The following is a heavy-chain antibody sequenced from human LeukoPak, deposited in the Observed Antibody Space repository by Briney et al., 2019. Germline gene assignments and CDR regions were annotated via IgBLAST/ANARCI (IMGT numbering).Heavy chain of an antibody. D-gene: IGHD2-21*01. J-gene: IGHJ4*02. CDR1: GFTFSSYW. Sequence: GGSLRLSCAASGFTFSSYWMSWVRQAPGKGPEWVANIKQDGSEKYYVDSVKGRFTISRDNAKNSLYLQMNSLRAEDTAVYYCARGAASRVGIGFVYWGQGTLVTVSS. CDR3: ARGAASRVGIGFVY. CDR2: IKQDGSEK. V-gene: IGHV3-7*01.